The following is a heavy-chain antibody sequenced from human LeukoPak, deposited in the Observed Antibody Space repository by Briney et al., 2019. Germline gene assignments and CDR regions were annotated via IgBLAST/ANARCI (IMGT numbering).Heavy chain of an antibody. Sequence: ASVKVSCKASGYTFTSYGISWVRQAPGQGLEWMGWISAYNGNTNYAQKLQGRVTMTTDISTSTAYMELRSLRSDDAVVYYCARALQYENWFDPWGQGTLVTVSS. V-gene: IGHV1-18*01. CDR3: ARALQYENWFDP. CDR1: GYTFTSYG. J-gene: IGHJ5*02. D-gene: IGHD2-2*01. CDR2: ISAYNGNT.